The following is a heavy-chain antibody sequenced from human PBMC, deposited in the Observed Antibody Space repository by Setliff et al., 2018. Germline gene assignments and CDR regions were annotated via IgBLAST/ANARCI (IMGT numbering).Heavy chain of an antibody. CDR2: IYTDGST. CDR1: GDSMSSAKYY. CDR3: ARMSGFQYMDV. D-gene: IGHD3-3*01. V-gene: IGHV4-61*02. J-gene: IGHJ6*03. Sequence: KPSETLSLTCTVSGDSMSSAKYYWSWIRQSAGKGLECIGRIYTDGSTKYNPSLKSRVTISLDTSKNQFSLSLSSVTAADTAVYYCARMSGFQYMDVWGKGTTVTVSS.